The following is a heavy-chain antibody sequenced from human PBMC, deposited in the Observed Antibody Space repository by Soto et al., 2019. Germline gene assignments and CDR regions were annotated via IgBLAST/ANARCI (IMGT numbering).Heavy chain of an antibody. CDR2: ISPSGNT. CDR1: GASVSSYY. J-gene: IGHJ4*02. CDR3: ARVSGEYSYGLAFDY. Sequence: QVQLQESGPGLVKPSETLSLTCIVSGASVSSYYWNWIRQPAGKGLEWIGHISPSGNTNYNPSLKRRVTMSLDTSKNQFSLRLTSVTAADTAVYYCARVSGEYSYGLAFDYWGQGTLVTVSS. D-gene: IGHD3-16*01. V-gene: IGHV4-4*07.